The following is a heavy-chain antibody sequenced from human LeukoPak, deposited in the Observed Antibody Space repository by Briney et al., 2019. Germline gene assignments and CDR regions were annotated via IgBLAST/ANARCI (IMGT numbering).Heavy chain of an antibody. V-gene: IGHV4-61*02. CDR2: IYTSGST. CDR3: ARDEVYCSSTSCYNPTVFDY. D-gene: IGHD2-2*02. J-gene: IGHJ4*02. CDR1: GGSISSGSYY. Sequence: SQTLSLTCTVSGGSISSGSYYWSWIRQPAGKGLEWIGRIYTSGSTNYNPSLKSRVTISVDTSENQFSLKLSSVTAADTAVYYCARDEVYCSSTSCYNPTVFDYWGQGTLVTVSS.